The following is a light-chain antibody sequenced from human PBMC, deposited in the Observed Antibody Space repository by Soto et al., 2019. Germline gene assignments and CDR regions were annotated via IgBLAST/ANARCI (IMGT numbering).Light chain of an antibody. CDR3: QQYSTSPPLYT. CDR2: AAS. CDR1: QSVSSKY. J-gene: IGKJ2*01. Sequence: VLTQSPGTLSLSPGERATLSCRASQSVSSKYLAWYQQKSGQAPRVLIYAASNRATGIPDRFSGSGSGTDFTLTISRLEPEDFAVYYCQQYSTSPPLYTFGQGTKLELK. V-gene: IGKV3-20*01.